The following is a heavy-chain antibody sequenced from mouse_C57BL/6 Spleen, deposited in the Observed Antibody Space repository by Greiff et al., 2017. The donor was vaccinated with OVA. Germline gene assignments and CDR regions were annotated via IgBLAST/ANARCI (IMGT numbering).Heavy chain of an antibody. J-gene: IGHJ3*01. Sequence: EVMLVESGGDLVKPGGSLKLSCAASGFTFSSYGMSWVRQTPDKRLEWVATISSGGSYTYYPDSVKGRFTISRDNAKNTLYLQMSSLKSEDTAMYYCARHGDGYPFAYWGQGTLVTVSA. D-gene: IGHD2-3*01. CDR3: ARHGDGYPFAY. CDR1: GFTFSSYG. V-gene: IGHV5-6*01. CDR2: ISSGGSYT.